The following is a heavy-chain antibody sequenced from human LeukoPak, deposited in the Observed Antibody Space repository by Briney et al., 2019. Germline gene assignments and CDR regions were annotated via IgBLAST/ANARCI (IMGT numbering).Heavy chain of an antibody. CDR1: GFTFSSYW. CDR2: IASDGSST. J-gene: IGHJ4*02. Sequence: AGGSLRLSCAASGFTFSSYWMNWVRQAPGKGLVWVSRIASDGSSTTYADSVKGRFSISRDNAKNTLYLQMNSLRVEDTAVYYCARGRPHGNDYWGQGPLVTVSS. CDR3: ARGRPHGNDY. D-gene: IGHD4-23*01. V-gene: IGHV3-74*01.